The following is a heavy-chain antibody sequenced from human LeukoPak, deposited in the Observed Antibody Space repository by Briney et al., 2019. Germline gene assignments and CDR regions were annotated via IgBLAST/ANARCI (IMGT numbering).Heavy chain of an antibody. D-gene: IGHD3-22*01. J-gene: IGHJ6*03. Sequence: PGGSLRLSCAASGFTFSTYGMSWVRQAPGKGLEWVSLIGGSDGRTRYADSVKGRFTISRDNSKNTLYLEMDSLRAEDTAVYYCAKDSSSYDWGYMDVWGKGTTVTISS. CDR3: AKDSSSYDWGYMDV. CDR2: IGGSDGRT. V-gene: IGHV3-23*01. CDR1: GFTFSTYG.